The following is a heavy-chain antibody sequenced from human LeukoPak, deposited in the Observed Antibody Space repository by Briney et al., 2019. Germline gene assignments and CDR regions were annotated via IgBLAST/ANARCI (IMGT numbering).Heavy chain of an antibody. Sequence: GGSLRLSCTASGFTFGDYAMSWVRQAPGKGLEWVGFIRSKAYGGTTEYAASVKGRFTISRDDSKSIAYLQMNSLKTEDTAVYYCTRAITGTRSGYFDYWGQGTLVTVSS. CDR1: GFTFGDYA. V-gene: IGHV3-49*04. D-gene: IGHD1-20*01. J-gene: IGHJ4*02. CDR2: IRSKAYGGTT. CDR3: TRAITGTRSGYFDY.